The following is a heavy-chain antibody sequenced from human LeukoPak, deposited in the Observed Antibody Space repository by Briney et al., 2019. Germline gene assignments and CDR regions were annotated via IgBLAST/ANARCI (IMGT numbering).Heavy chain of an antibody. D-gene: IGHD6-13*01. CDR2: IKQDGSEK. CDR3: ARVVEAAGTWAFDI. CDR1: GFTFSSYW. Sequence: GGSLRLSCAASGFTFSSYWMSWVRQAPGKGLEWVANIKQDGSEKYYVDSVKGRFTISRDNAKNSLYLQMNSLRAEDTAVYYCARVVEAAGTWAFDIWGQGTMVTVSS. V-gene: IGHV3-7*01. J-gene: IGHJ3*02.